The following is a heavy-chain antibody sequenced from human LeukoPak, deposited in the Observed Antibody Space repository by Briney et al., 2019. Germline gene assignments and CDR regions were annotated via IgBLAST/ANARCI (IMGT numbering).Heavy chain of an antibody. CDR1: GFTFSSYA. CDR2: ISSNGGSI. J-gene: IGHJ6*02. V-gene: IGHV3-64*01. Sequence: GGSLRLSCAASGFTFSSYAMHWVRQAPGKGLEYVSAISSNGGSIYYANSVKGRFTISRDNSKNTLYLQMGSLSAEDMAVYYCARTTVDYWPYYYYYGMDVWGQGTTVTVSS. D-gene: IGHD4-11*01. CDR3: ARTTVDYWPYYYYYGMDV.